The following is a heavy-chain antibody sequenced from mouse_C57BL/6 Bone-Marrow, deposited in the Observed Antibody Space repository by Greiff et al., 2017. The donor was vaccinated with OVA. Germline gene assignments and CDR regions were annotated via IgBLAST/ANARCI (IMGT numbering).Heavy chain of an antibody. Sequence: VQLQQSGAELVKPGASVKMSCKASGYTFTSYWITWVKQRPGQGLEWIGDIYPGSGSTNYNEKFKSKATLTVDTSSSTAYMQLSSLTSEDSAVYYCARSETMVRVDYWGQGTTLTVSS. CDR2: IYPGSGST. CDR3: ARSETMVRVDY. D-gene: IGHD2-2*01. V-gene: IGHV1-55*01. J-gene: IGHJ2*01. CDR1: GYTFTSYW.